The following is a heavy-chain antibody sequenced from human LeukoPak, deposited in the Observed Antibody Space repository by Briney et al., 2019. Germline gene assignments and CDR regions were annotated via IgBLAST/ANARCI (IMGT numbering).Heavy chain of an antibody. V-gene: IGHV4-34*01. J-gene: IGHJ3*02. CDR1: GGSFSGYY. CDR3: ARLPVGPTTRGAFDI. CDR2: VNLRCST. Sequence: SETLSLTCAVSGGSFSGYYWSWIRQPPRTGQELVGHVNLRCSTNYNPSLKSRGTVSVYTSKNQVFINLTSVSAADTAPYVYARLPVGPTTRGAFDIWGQGTIVTVSS. D-gene: IGHD1-26*01.